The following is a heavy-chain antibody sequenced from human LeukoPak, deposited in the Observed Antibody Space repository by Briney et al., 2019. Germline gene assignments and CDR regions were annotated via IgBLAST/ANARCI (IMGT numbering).Heavy chain of an antibody. Sequence: SVKVSCRASGGTFSSYSMSWVRQAPGQGLEWMGRIIPLLGIANYAQKFKGRVTITADNSTSTAYMQPSSMRSEDTAAYYWARGVRRRVAVTTWGMDVWGQGTTVTVSS. V-gene: IGHV1-69*04. CDR3: ARGVRRRVAVTTWGMDV. D-gene: IGHD4-17*01. J-gene: IGHJ6*02. CDR1: GGTFSSYS. CDR2: IIPLLGIA.